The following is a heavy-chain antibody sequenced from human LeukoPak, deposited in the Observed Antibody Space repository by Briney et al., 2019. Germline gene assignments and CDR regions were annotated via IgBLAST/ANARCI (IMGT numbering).Heavy chain of an antibody. Sequence: SVKVSCKASGGTFSSYAFSWVRQAPGQGLEWMGGIIPIFGTANYAQKFQGRVTITADESTSTAYMELSSLRSEDTAVYYCAGGATGYSSGSYHYWGQGILVTVSS. CDR1: GGTFSSYA. CDR3: AGGATGYSSGSYHY. V-gene: IGHV1-69*13. CDR2: IIPIFGTA. J-gene: IGHJ4*02. D-gene: IGHD6-19*01.